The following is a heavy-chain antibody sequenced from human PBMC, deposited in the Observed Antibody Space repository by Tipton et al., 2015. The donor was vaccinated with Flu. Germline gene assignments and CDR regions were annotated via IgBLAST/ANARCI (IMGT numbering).Heavy chain of an antibody. CDR3: ARSGYSYGTTDYYYGMDV. D-gene: IGHD5-18*01. Sequence: SLRLSCAASGFTFSSYWMHWVRQAPGKGLVWVSRINSDGSSTIYADSVKGRFTISRDNAKNTLYLQMNSLRAEDTAVYYCARSGYSYGTTDYYYGMDVWGQGTTVTVSS. J-gene: IGHJ6*02. CDR2: INSDGSST. CDR1: GFTFSSYW. V-gene: IGHV3-74*01.